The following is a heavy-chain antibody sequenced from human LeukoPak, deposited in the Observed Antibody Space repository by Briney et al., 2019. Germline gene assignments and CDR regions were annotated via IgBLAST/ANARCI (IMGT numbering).Heavy chain of an antibody. D-gene: IGHD3-9*01. CDR1: GGSISSGSYY. V-gene: IGHV4-61*02. J-gene: IGHJ3*02. Sequence: SETLSLTCTVSGGSISSGSYYWSWIRQPAGKGLEWIGRIYTSGSTNYNPSLKSRVTISVDTSKNQFSLKLSSVTAADTAVYYCARTYFDWSLAAFDIWGQGTMVTVSS. CDR3: ARTYFDWSLAAFDI. CDR2: IYTSGST.